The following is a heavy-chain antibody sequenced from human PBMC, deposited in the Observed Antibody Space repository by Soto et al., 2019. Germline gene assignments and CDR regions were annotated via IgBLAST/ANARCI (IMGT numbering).Heavy chain of an antibody. Sequence: GGSLRLSCAASGFTFSSYGMHWVRQAPGKGLEWVAVISYDGSNKYYADSVKGRFTISRDNSKNTLYLQMNSLRAEDTAVYYCAKDSGQSRYYYYYMDVWGKGTTVTVSS. CDR1: GFTFSSYG. CDR3: AKDSGQSRYYYYYMDV. V-gene: IGHV3-30*18. D-gene: IGHD6-25*01. J-gene: IGHJ6*03. CDR2: ISYDGSNK.